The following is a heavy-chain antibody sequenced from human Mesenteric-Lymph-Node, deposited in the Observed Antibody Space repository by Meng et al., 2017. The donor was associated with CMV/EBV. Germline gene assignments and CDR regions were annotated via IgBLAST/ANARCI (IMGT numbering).Heavy chain of an antibody. CDR3: ARAVVVPATNSDYYYGMDV. V-gene: IGHV3-66*01. Sequence: GESLKISCAVSGFTVSTNYMTWVRQAPGKGLEWVSIIYGGSASSYYDGSTYYADSVRGRFTISRDNAKNSLYLQMNSLRAEDTAVYYCARAVVVPATNSDYYYGMDVWGQGTTVTVSS. CDR1: GFTVSTNY. CDR2: IYGGSASSYYDGST. J-gene: IGHJ6*02. D-gene: IGHD2-2*01.